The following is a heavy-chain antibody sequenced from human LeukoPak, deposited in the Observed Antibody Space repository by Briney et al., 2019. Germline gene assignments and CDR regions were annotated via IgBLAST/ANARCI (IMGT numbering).Heavy chain of an antibody. CDR2: SHYRGRT. J-gene: IGHJ4*02. CDR3: ARGITLRGYYYDSSGYYYDY. V-gene: IGHV4-59*12. Sequence: SETLSLTCTVSGGSISTYYWNWVRQSPGKGLEWIGYSHYRGRTNYNSSLKSRVTISVDTSKNQFSLKLSSVTAADTAVYYCARGITLRGYYYDSSGYYYDYWGQGTLVTVSS. CDR1: GGSISTYY. D-gene: IGHD3-22*01.